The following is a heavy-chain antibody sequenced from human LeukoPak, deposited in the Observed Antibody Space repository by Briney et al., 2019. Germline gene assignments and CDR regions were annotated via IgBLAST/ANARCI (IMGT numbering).Heavy chain of an antibody. CDR3: AKETFKVLLTGYDAFDI. D-gene: IGHD3-9*01. J-gene: IGHJ3*02. CDR1: GFIFSSYG. Sequence: GGSLRLSCAASGFIFSSYGMHWVRQAPGKGLEWVAVISYDGSNKYYADSVKGRFTISRDNSKNTLYLQMNSLRAEDTAVYYCAKETFKVLLTGYDAFDIWGRGTMVTVSS. V-gene: IGHV3-30*18. CDR2: ISYDGSNK.